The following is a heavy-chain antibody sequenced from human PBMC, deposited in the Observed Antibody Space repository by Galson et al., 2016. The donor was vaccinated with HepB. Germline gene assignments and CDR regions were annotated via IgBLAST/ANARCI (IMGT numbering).Heavy chain of an antibody. V-gene: IGHV3-33*01. CDR1: GFTFSGYG. Sequence: SLRLSCAASGFTFSGYGMHWVRQAPGKGLDWVAVINHDGSNEYYEDSVKGRFTISRDNSKNTVYLQMNSLRAEDTAVYYCAREMSSAGWQKVFDHWGQGNLVTVSS. CDR3: AREMSSAGWQKVFDH. J-gene: IGHJ4*02. D-gene: IGHD6-19*01. CDR2: INHDGSNE.